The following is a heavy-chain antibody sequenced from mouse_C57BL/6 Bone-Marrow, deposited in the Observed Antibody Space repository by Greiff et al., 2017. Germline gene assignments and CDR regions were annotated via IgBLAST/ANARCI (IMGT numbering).Heavy chain of an antibody. V-gene: IGHV1-78*01. Sequence: LQESDAELVKPGASVKISCKVSGYTFTDHTIHWMKQRPEQGLEWIGYIYPRDGSTKYNEKFKGQATLTADKSSSTAYMQLNSLTSEDSAVYFCARMEYYGSSYGFAYWGQGTLVTVSA. CDR1: GYTFTDHT. D-gene: IGHD1-1*01. CDR3: ARMEYYGSSYGFAY. J-gene: IGHJ3*01. CDR2: IYPRDGST.